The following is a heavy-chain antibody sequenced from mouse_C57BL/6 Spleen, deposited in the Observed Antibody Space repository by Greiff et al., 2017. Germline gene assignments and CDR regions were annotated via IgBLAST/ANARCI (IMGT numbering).Heavy chain of an antibody. Sequence: QVQLKQSGAELVKPGASVKISCKASGYAFSSYWMNWVKQRPGKGLEWIGQIYPGDGDTNYNGKFKGKATLTADKSSSTAYMQLSSLTSEDSAVYFGARNLGREARYFDYWGQGTTLTVSS. CDR2: IYPGDGDT. J-gene: IGHJ2*01. D-gene: IGHD4-1*01. V-gene: IGHV1-80*01. CDR1: GYAFSSYW. CDR3: ARNLGREARYFDY.